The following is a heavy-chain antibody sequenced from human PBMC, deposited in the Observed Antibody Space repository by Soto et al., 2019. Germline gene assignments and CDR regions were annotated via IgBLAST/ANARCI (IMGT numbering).Heavy chain of an antibody. Sequence: ASVKVSCKASGYTFPGYYMHWVRQAPGQGLEWMGWINPNSGGTNYAQKFQGWVTMTRDTSISTAYMELSRLRSDDTAVYYCARGLRITIFGVVLYYYYGMDVWGQGTTDTVSS. J-gene: IGHJ6*02. V-gene: IGHV1-2*04. CDR3: ARGLRITIFGVVLYYYYGMDV. CDR2: INPNSGGT. D-gene: IGHD3-3*01. CDR1: GYTFPGYY.